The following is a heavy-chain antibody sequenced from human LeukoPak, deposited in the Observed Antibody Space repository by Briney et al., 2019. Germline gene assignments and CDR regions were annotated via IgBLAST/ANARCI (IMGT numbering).Heavy chain of an antibody. Sequence: ASVKVSCKASAYTFSVYHIHWVRQAPGQGLEWMGWINPNSGGTNYAQKFQGRVTMTRDTSITTAYMELSSLRSDDTAMYYCTRALGSDYWGQGTLVTVSS. D-gene: IGHD1-26*01. V-gene: IGHV1-2*02. CDR1: AYTFSVYH. CDR2: INPNSGGT. CDR3: TRALGSDY. J-gene: IGHJ4*02.